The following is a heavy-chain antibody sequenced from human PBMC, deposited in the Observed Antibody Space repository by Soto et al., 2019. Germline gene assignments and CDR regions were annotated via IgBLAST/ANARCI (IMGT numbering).Heavy chain of an antibody. CDR3: AADSGAVFGGYYYGMDV. CDR1: GFTFTSSA. D-gene: IGHD3-16*01. CDR2: IVVGSGNT. J-gene: IGHJ6*02. Sequence: SVKVSCKASGFTFTSSAVQWVRQARGQRLEWIGWIVVGSGNTNYAQKFQERVTITRDMSTSTAYMELSSLRSEDTAVYYCAADSGAVFGGYYYGMDVWGQGTTVTVSS. V-gene: IGHV1-58*01.